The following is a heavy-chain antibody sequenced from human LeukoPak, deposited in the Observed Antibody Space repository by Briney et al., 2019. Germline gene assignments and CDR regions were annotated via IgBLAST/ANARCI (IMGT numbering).Heavy chain of an antibody. CDR1: GLTVSSNY. Sequence: GGSLRLSCAASGLTVSSNYMNWVRQAPGKGLEWVSVIYSGGSTYYADSVKGRFTISRDNSKNTLYLQMNSLRAEDTAVYYYAGAYGYSYGYEGVLLDYFDYWGQGTLVTVSS. V-gene: IGHV3-66*01. CDR2: IYSGGST. J-gene: IGHJ4*02. CDR3: AGAYGYSYGYEGVLLDYFDY. D-gene: IGHD5-18*01.